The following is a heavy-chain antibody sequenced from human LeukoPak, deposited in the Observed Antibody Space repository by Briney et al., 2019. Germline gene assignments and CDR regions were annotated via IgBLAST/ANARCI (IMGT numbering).Heavy chain of an antibody. CDR1: GLSVSNYA. Sequence: GESLCLAWAVAGLSVSNYAIHCVRQAPGRGLECVSSISSNGDTIYYANSVKSKFTTSRDYTKNTMYLQMNSLRAADTAVYYCARDKGTSSLSSFDYWGQGTLVTVSS. V-gene: IGHV3-64*01. D-gene: IGHD6-6*01. J-gene: IGHJ4*02. CDR3: ARDKGTSSLSSFDY. CDR2: ISSNGDTI.